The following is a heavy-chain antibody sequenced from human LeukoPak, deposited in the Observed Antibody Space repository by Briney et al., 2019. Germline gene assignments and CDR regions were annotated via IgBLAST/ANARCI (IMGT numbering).Heavy chain of an antibody. V-gene: IGHV4-59*01. CDR2: IYYSGST. J-gene: IGHJ4*02. Sequence: SETLSLTCTVSGASISSYYWSWLRQPPGKGLEWIGYIYYSGSTNYNPALKSRVTISEDTSKNQISLKLSSVTAADTAVHYCARVRGYYDSSGYDYWGQGTLVTVSS. CDR1: GASISSYY. D-gene: IGHD3-22*01. CDR3: ARVRGYYDSSGYDY.